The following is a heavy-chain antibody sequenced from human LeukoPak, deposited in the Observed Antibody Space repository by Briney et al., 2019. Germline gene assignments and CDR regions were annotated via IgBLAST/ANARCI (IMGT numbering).Heavy chain of an antibody. CDR1: GFTFSSYA. Sequence: GGSLRLSCAASGFTFSSYAMSWVRQAPGKGLEWVSAISGSDGSIYYADSVKGRFTISRDNSKNTLYLQMNSLRAEDTAVYYCAKDPTNFWSGYGYYFDYWGQGTLVTVSS. V-gene: IGHV3-23*01. CDR3: AKDPTNFWSGYGYYFDY. CDR2: ISGSDGSI. D-gene: IGHD3-3*01. J-gene: IGHJ4*02.